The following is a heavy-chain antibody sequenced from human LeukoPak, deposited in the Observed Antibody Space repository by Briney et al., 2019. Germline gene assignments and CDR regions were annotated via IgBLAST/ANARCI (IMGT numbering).Heavy chain of an antibody. CDR3: ARDQEAFDY. Sequence: ASVTVSFTASGYTFTSYYMHWVRQAPGQGLEWMGMIYPRDGSTSYAQKFQGRVTVTRDTSTSTVHMELSGLRSEDTAVYYCARDQEAFDYWGQGTLVTVSS. J-gene: IGHJ4*02. CDR2: IYPRDGST. V-gene: IGHV1-46*01. CDR1: GYTFTSYY.